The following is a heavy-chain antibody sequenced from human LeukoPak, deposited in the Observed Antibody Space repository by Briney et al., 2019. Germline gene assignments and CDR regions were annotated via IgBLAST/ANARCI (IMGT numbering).Heavy chain of an antibody. D-gene: IGHD5-12*01. V-gene: IGHV4-59*08. CDR1: GGSISSYY. CDR2: IYYSGST. CDR3: ARGYSTADY. Sequence: KPSETLSLTCTVSGGSISSYYWSWIRQPPGKGLEWIGYIYYSGSTNYNPSLKSRVTISVDTSKNQFSLKLSSVTAADTAVYYCARGYSTADYWGQGTLVTVSS. J-gene: IGHJ4*02.